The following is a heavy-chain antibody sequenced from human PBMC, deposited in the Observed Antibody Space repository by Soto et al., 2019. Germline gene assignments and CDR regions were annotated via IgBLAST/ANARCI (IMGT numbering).Heavy chain of an antibody. Sequence: GGSLRLSCAASGFTFSSYAMSWVRQAPGKGLEWVSAINNSGGSTYYADSVKGRFTISRDNSKNTLYLQMNSLRAEDTAVYYCAKFSYHSSGYLFAYWGQGTLVTVSS. CDR3: AKFSYHSSGYLFAY. CDR2: INNSGGST. D-gene: IGHD3-22*01. CDR1: GFTFSSYA. J-gene: IGHJ4*02. V-gene: IGHV3-23*01.